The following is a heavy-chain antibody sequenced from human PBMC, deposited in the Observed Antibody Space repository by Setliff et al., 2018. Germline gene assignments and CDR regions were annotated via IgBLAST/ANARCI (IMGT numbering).Heavy chain of an antibody. CDR1: GFTYKNDW. D-gene: IGHD7-27*01. J-gene: IGHJ4*01. CDR2: INPDGRDI. V-gene: IGHV3-7*04. Sequence: PGGSLRLSCGASGFTYKNDWVSWVRQAPGRGLEWLASINPDGRDIYYGDSVQGRFAISRDNSKNTLYLQMNSLRSDDTAVYYCAGVHWTTNWFLHYWGQGTLVTVSS. CDR3: AGVHWTTNWFLHY.